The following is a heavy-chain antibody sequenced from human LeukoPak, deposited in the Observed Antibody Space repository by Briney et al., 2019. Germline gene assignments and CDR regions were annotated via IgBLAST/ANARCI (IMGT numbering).Heavy chain of an antibody. Sequence: GRSLRLSCAASGFTFSSYGMHWVRHGPGKGLEWVAVIWYDGSNKYYADSVKGRFTISRDNSKNTLYLQMNSLRAEDTAVYYCARDTYGMDVWGQGTTVTVSS. J-gene: IGHJ6*02. CDR1: GFTFSSYG. CDR3: ARDTYGMDV. V-gene: IGHV3-33*01. CDR2: IWYDGSNK.